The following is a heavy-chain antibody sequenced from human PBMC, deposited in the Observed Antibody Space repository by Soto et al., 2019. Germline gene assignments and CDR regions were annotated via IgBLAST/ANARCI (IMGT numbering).Heavy chain of an antibody. Sequence: SETLSLTCAVYGGSFSCYYWIWIRQPAGKGLEWIGRIYTSGSTNYNPSLKSRVTMSVDTSKNQFSLKLSSVTAADTAVYYCARGDSSSWYPSWFDPWGQGTLVTVSS. CDR2: IYTSGST. CDR3: ARGDSSSWYPSWFDP. J-gene: IGHJ5*02. D-gene: IGHD6-13*01. V-gene: IGHV4-59*10. CDR1: GGSFSCYY.